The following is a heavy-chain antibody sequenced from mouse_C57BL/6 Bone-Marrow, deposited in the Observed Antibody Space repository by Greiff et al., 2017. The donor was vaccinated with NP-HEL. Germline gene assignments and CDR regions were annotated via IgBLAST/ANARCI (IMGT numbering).Heavy chain of an antibody. V-gene: IGHV14-4*01. J-gene: IGHJ1*03. CDR3: TRTTVVGTSYWYFDV. D-gene: IGHD1-1*01. CDR2: IDPENGDT. CDR1: GFNIKDDY. Sequence: EVQGVESGAELVRPGASVKLSCTASGFNIKDDYMHWVKQRPEQGLEWIGWIDPENGDTEYASKFQGKATITADTSSNTAYLQLSSLTSEDTAVYYCTRTTVVGTSYWYFDVWGTGTTVTVSS.